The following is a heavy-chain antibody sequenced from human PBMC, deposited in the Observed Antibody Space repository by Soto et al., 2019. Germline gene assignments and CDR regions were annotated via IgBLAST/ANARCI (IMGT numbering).Heavy chain of an antibody. D-gene: IGHD3-9*01. V-gene: IGHV1-69*13. CDR1: GGTFSSYA. CDR2: IIPIFGTA. J-gene: IGHJ6*02. CDR3: ARGPLRYFDWLDGMDV. Sequence: SVKVSCKASGGTFSSYAISWVRQAPGQGLEWMGGIIPIFGTANYAQKFQGRVTITADESTSTAYMELSSLRSEDTAVYYCARGPLRYFDWLDGMDVWGQGTTVTVSS.